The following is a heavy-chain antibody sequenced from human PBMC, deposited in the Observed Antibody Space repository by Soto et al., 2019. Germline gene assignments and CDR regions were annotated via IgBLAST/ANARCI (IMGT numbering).Heavy chain of an antibody. CDR3: ARLYHPTRDYDDSSGYGFRPLNWFDP. D-gene: IGHD3-22*01. J-gene: IGHJ5*02. CDR1: GGSISSGGYY. CDR2: IYYSGST. Sequence: QVQLQDSGPGLVKPSQTLSLTCTVSGGSISSGGYYWSWIRQPPGKGLEWIGYIYYSGSTYYNPSLKSRLTISVDTSKNQFSLKLSSVTAADTAVYYCARLYHPTRDYDDSSGYGFRPLNWFDPWGQGTLVTVSS. V-gene: IGHV4-31*03.